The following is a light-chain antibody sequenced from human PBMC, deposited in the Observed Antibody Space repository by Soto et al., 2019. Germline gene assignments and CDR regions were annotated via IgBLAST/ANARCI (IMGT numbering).Light chain of an antibody. CDR3: QRYNNWPLT. J-gene: IGKJ4*01. Sequence: IQLTQSPSSLSASVGDSVTITCRASQGISRYLSWYQQKPGRAPKLLISAASTLQSGVPARFSGSGSGTDFTLSITSLQPEDFAIYYCQRYNNWPLTFGGGTKVDIK. CDR1: QGISRY. V-gene: IGKV1-9*01. CDR2: AAS.